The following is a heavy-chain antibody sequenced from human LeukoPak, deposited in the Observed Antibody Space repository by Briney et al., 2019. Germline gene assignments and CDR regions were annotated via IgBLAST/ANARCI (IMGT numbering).Heavy chain of an antibody. J-gene: IGHJ4*02. Sequence: PSETLSLTCAVSGHSITSGYYWAWIRQPPGKGLEWIGSIFRSGSTYYNPSLKSQVTISVDTSKNQFSLKVRSVTAADTAVYYCAGDIHDYGDYWGLGTLVTVSS. CDR2: IFRSGST. V-gene: IGHV4-38-2*02. CDR1: GHSITSGYY. CDR3: AGDIHDYGDY.